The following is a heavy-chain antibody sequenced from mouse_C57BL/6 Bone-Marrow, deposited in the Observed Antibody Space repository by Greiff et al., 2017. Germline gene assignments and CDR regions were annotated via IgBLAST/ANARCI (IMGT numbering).Heavy chain of an antibody. CDR2: IRNKANNHAT. CDR3: SRNYGSRGYAMDY. Sequence: EVKVEESGGGLVQPGGSMKLSCAASGFTFSDAWMAWVRQSPEKGLEWVAEIRNKANNHATYYAESVKGRFTISRDDSKSSVYMQMNSLRAEDTGIYYCSRNYGSRGYAMDYWGQGTSVTVSS. V-gene: IGHV6-6*01. J-gene: IGHJ4*01. D-gene: IGHD1-1*01. CDR1: GFTFSDAW.